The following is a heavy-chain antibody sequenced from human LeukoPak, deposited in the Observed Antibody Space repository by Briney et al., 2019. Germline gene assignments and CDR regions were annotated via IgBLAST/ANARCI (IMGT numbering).Heavy chain of an antibody. CDR3: AKGDATHSSGSSIYYYYYYGMDV. Sequence: GGSLRLFCAASGFTFSSYAMSWVRQAPGKGLEWVSAISGSGGSTYYADSVKGRFTISRDNSKNTLYLQMNSLRAEDTAVYYCAKGDATHSSGSSIYYYYYYGMDVWGQGTTVTVSS. V-gene: IGHV3-23*01. CDR2: ISGSGGST. CDR1: GFTFSSYA. D-gene: IGHD6-19*01. J-gene: IGHJ6*02.